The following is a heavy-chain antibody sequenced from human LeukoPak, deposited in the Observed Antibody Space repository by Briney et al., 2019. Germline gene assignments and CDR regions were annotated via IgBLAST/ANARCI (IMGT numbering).Heavy chain of an antibody. CDR1: GFTLNNYA. J-gene: IGHJ4*02. CDR2: ISGSGRST. V-gene: IGHV3-23*01. CDR3: AKVYDSYGFYFNLGH. Sequence: GRSLRLSRAASGFTLNNYAMSWVRQAPGKGLDWVSGISGSGRSTYYADSVKGRFTISRDNSKNTLYLQMNSLRAEDTAIYYCAKVYDSYGFYFNLGHWGQGTLVSVSS. D-gene: IGHD3-22*01.